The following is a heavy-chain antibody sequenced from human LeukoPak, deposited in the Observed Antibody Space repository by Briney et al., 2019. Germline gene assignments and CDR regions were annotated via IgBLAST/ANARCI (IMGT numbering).Heavy chain of an antibody. CDR3: ARGSEVDYYGSGSHDY. CDR1: GFTFSSYA. CDR2: ISYDGSNK. V-gene: IGHV3-30-3*01. J-gene: IGHJ4*02. Sequence: GGSLRLSCAASGFTFSSYAMHWVRQAPGKGLEWVAVISYDGSNKYYADSVKGRFTISRDNSKNTLYLQMNSLRAEDTAVYYCARGSEVDYYGSGSHDYWGQGTLVTVSS. D-gene: IGHD3-10*01.